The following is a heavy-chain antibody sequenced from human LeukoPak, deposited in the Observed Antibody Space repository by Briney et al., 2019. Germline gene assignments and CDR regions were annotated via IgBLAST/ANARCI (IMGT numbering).Heavy chain of an antibody. CDR1: GFTFSSYA. CDR2: ISSNGGST. CDR3: AIGPSYYTN. D-gene: IGHD3-10*01. J-gene: IGHJ4*02. V-gene: IGHV3-64*01. Sequence: GGSLRLSCAASGFTFSSYAMHWVRQAPGKGLEYVSAISSNGGSTYYANSVKGRFTISRDNSKNTLYLQMGSLRAEDMAVYYCAIGPSYYTNWGQGTLVTVSS.